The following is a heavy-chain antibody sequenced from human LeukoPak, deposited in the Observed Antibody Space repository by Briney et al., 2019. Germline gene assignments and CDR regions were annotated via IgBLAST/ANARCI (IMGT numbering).Heavy chain of an antibody. V-gene: IGHV3-9*01. CDR2: ISWNSGSI. D-gene: IGHD4-23*01. J-gene: IGHJ3*02. CDR1: GFTFSDAW. Sequence: GGSLRLSCAASGFTFSDAWMSWVRQAPGKGLEWVSGISWNSGSIGYADSVKGRFTISRDNAKNSLYLQMNSLRSEDTAVYFCAKGDYGGNSHTFDIWGQGTMVTVSS. CDR3: AKGDYGGNSHTFDI.